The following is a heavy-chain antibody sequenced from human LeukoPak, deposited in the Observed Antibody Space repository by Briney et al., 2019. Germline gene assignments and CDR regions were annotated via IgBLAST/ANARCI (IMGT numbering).Heavy chain of an antibody. CDR3: ARGLRFALDV. J-gene: IGHJ6*04. Sequence: SQTLSLTCTVSGGSISSGSYYWSWIRQPAGKGLEWIGRIYTSGSTNYNPSLKSRVTISVDTSKNQFSLKLSSVTAADTAVYYCARGLRFALDVWGKGTTVTVSS. CDR1: GGSISSGSYY. V-gene: IGHV4-61*02. CDR2: IYTSGST. D-gene: IGHD3-3*01.